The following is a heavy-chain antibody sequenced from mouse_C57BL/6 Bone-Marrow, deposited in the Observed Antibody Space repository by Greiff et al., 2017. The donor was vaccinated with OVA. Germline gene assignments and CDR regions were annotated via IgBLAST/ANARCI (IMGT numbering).Heavy chain of an antibody. J-gene: IGHJ2*01. CDR3: TRMADY. CDR1: GYTFTDYE. V-gene: IGHV1-15*01. CDR2: IDPETGGT. Sequence: VQLQQSGAELVRPGASVTLSCKASGYTFTDYEMHWVKQTPVHGLEWIGAIDPETGGTAYNQKFKGKAILTADKSSSPAYMELRSLTSEDSAVYYCTRMADYWGQGTTLTVSS.